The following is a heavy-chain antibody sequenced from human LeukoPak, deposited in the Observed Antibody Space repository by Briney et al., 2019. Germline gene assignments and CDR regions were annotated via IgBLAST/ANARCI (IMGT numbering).Heavy chain of an antibody. Sequence: GASVKVSCKASGYTFTNYAIQWVRQAPGQRLEWMGWINAGNGDTKYSQRFQGRVTITRDTSASTAYMELSSLRSEDTAVYYCARDPRSGFHDYWGQGTLVTVSS. CDR2: INAGNGDT. CDR1: GYTFTNYA. D-gene: IGHD3-22*01. J-gene: IGHJ4*02. CDR3: ARDPRSGFHDY. V-gene: IGHV1-3*01.